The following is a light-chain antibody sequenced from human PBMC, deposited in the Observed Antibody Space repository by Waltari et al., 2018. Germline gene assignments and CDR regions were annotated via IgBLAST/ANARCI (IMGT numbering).Light chain of an antibody. Sequence: IVMTQSPLSLPVTPGEQDSISCRSSQSLLHSNGYNYFNWYLQKPGQSPQLLIYLGSDRASGVPDRFSGSGSGTDFTLEISRVEADDVGVYYCMQVLQTPFTFGPGTTVDIK. J-gene: IGKJ3*01. CDR2: LGS. CDR1: QSLLHSNGYNY. CDR3: MQVLQTPFT. V-gene: IGKV2-28*01.